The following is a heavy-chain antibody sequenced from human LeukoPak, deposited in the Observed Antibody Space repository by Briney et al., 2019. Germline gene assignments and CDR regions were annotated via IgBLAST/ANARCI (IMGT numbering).Heavy chain of an antibody. D-gene: IGHD5-24*01. V-gene: IGHV3-53*01. J-gene: IGHJ3*02. CDR1: GFTVSSNY. CDR2: IYSGGTT. CDR3: ARGRGASGATIYAFDI. Sequence: GGSLRLSCAASGFTVSSNYMSWVRQAPGKGLEWVSVIYSGGTTYYADSVKGRFTISRDNSKNTLYLQMNSLRAEDTAVYYCARGRGASGATIYAFDIWGQGTMVTVSS.